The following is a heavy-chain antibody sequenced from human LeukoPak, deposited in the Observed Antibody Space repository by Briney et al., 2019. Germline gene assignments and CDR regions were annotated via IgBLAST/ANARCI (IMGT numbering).Heavy chain of an antibody. Sequence: TGGSLRLSCAASGFTFSSYAMSWVRQAPGKGLEWVSAISGSGGSTYYADSVKGRFTISRDNSKNTLHLQMNSLRAEDTAVYYCAFHSSSWYGDYWGQGTLVTVSS. D-gene: IGHD6-13*01. CDR2: ISGSGGST. CDR1: GFTFSSYA. CDR3: AFHSSSWYGDY. V-gene: IGHV3-23*01. J-gene: IGHJ4*02.